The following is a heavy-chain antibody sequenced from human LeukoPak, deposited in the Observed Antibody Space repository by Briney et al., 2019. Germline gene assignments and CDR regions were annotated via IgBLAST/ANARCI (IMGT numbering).Heavy chain of an antibody. CDR2: IYYSGSA. CDR1: GGSISSYY. D-gene: IGHD3-16*01. J-gene: IGHJ5*02. V-gene: IGHV4-59*01. Sequence: ASETLSLTCTVSGGSISSYYWSWIRQPPGKGLEWIGYIYYSGSANYNPSLKSRVTISVDTSKNQFSLKLSSVTAADTAVYYCARGIRQWGMAPRFDPWGQGTLVTVSS. CDR3: ARGIRQWGMAPRFDP.